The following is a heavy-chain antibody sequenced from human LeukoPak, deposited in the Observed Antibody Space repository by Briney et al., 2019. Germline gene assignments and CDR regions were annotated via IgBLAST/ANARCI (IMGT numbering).Heavy chain of an antibody. D-gene: IGHD3-22*01. CDR3: AAVPYYYDSSGYYY. CDR1: GFTFTSSA. J-gene: IGHJ4*02. V-gene: IGHV1-58*02. CDR2: IVVGSGNT. Sequence: SVKVSCKASGFTFTSSATQWVRQARGQRLEWIGWIVVGSGNTNYAQKFQERVTITRDMSTSTAYMELSSLRSEDTAVYYCAAVPYYYDSSGYYYWGQGTLVTVSS.